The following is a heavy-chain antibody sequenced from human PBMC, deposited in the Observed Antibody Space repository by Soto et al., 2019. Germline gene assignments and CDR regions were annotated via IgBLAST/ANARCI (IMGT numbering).Heavy chain of an antibody. CDR3: ARGVAVAGTPLFFHYYYGMDV. CDR1: GGSISSYY. J-gene: IGHJ6*02. D-gene: IGHD6-19*01. Sequence: PSETLSLTCTVSGGSISSYYWSWIRQPPGKGLEWIGYIYYSGSTNYNPSLKSRVTISVDTSKNQFSLKLSSVTAADTAVYYCARGVAVAGTPLFFHYYYGMDVWCQGTTVTVSS. CDR2: IYYSGST. V-gene: IGHV4-59*01.